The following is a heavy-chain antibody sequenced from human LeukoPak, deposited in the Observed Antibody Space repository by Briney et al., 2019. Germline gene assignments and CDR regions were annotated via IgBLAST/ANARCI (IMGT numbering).Heavy chain of an antibody. J-gene: IGHJ2*01. CDR3: ARGSRRTAAAHRSWYFDL. V-gene: IGHV4-34*01. CDR1: GGSFSGYY. D-gene: IGHD6-13*01. CDR2: INHSGST. Sequence: SETLSLTCAVYGGSFSGYYWSWIRQPPGKGLEWIGEINHSGSTNYNPSLKSRVTISVDTSKNQFSLKLSSVTAADTAVYYCARGSRRTAAAHRSWYFDLWGRGTLVTVSS.